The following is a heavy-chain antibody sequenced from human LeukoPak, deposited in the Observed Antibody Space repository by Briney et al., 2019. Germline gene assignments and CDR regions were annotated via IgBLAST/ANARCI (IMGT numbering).Heavy chain of an antibody. D-gene: IGHD5-18*01. CDR3: ARGVDTAMATWGCYYYYMDV. CDR2: ISSSSSFI. Sequence: PGGSLRLSCAASGFTFSSYSMNWVRQAPGKGLEWVSSISSSSSFIYYADSVKGRFTISRDNAKNSLYLQMNSLRAEDTALYYCARGVDTAMATWGCYYYYMDVWGKGTTVTVSS. V-gene: IGHV3-21*04. J-gene: IGHJ6*03. CDR1: GFTFSSYS.